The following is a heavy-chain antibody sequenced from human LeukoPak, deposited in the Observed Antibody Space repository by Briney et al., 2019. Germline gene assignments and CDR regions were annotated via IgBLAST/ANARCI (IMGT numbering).Heavy chain of an antibody. J-gene: IGHJ4*02. CDR3: ARDSYGYGPVDY. CDR1: GGSISSYY. D-gene: IGHD5-18*01. V-gene: IGHV4-59*01. CDR2: IYYSGST. Sequence: SETLSLTCTVSGGSISSYYWSWIRQPPGKGLEWIGYIYYSGSTNYNPSLKSRVTISVDTSKNQFSLRLSSVTAADTAVYYCARDSYGYGPVDYWGQGTLVTVSS.